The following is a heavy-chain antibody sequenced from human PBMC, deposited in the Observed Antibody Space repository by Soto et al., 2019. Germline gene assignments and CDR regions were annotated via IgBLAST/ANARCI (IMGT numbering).Heavy chain of an antibody. CDR1: GGSIGSGDYY. CDR3: ARGRNYYDRSGYWSTRPYLDY. Sequence: QVQLQESGPGLVKPSQTLSLICTVSGGSIGSGDYYWNWIRQHPGKGLEWIGYIYDSGSTYYSPSLRSRVTTSADTSKNQFSLKLTSVTAADTAVYYCARGRNYYDRSGYWSTRPYLDYWGQGTLVTVSS. J-gene: IGHJ4*02. V-gene: IGHV4-31*03. CDR2: IYDSGST. D-gene: IGHD3-22*01.